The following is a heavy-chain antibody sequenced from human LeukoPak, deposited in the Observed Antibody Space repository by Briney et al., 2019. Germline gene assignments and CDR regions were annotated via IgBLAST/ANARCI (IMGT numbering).Heavy chain of an antibody. D-gene: IGHD3-3*01. Sequence: PSQTLSLTCALSGDSVSSNGAAWDWIRQSPSRGLEWLGRTYYRSQQWYSDYAPSVKGRITINADTSQNQFSLHLNSVTPEDTAVYYCGRETDFGVVTNWGQGTLVTVSS. CDR2: TYYRSQQWYS. J-gene: IGHJ4*02. V-gene: IGHV6-1*01. CDR1: GDSVSSNGAA. CDR3: GRETDFGVVTN.